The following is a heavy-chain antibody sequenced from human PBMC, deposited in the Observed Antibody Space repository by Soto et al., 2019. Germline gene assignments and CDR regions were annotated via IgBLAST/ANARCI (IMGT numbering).Heavy chain of an antibody. D-gene: IGHD3-10*01. Sequence: EVQLVESGGGLIQPGGSLRLSCAASGFTVSSNYMSWVRQAPGKGLEWVSVIYSGGSTYYADSVKGRFTISRDNSKNTLYLQMNSLRAEDTAVYYWARDGGGYYGSGSYEIDYWGQGTLVTVSS. V-gene: IGHV3-53*01. CDR1: GFTVSSNY. J-gene: IGHJ4*02. CDR2: IYSGGST. CDR3: ARDGGGYYGSGSYEIDY.